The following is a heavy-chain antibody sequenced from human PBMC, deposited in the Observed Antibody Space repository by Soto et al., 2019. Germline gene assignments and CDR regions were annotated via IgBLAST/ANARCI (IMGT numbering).Heavy chain of an antibody. D-gene: IGHD6-13*01. CDR3: ALRGGFGIAGPFDI. CDR2: INPSGGST. Sequence: ASVKVACKASGYTFTSYYMHWVRQAPGQGLEWMGIINPSGGSTSYAQKFQGGVTMTRDTSTSTVYMELSSLRSEDTAVYYCALRGGFGIAGPFDIWGQGTMVTVSS. V-gene: IGHV1-46*03. J-gene: IGHJ3*02. CDR1: GYTFTSYY.